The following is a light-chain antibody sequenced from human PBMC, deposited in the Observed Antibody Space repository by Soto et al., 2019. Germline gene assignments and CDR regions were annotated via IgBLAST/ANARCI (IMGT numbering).Light chain of an antibody. Sequence: EILLTQSPATLSLSPGERAPLSCRASQSVVTYLAWFQHKPGQAPRLLIYDASNRVSGIPARFSGSGSGTDFTLTISSLEPEDAAVYYCQQRNSWPRPFGPGTKGDIK. J-gene: IGKJ1*01. V-gene: IGKV3-11*01. CDR1: QSVVTY. CDR2: DAS. CDR3: QQRNSWPRP.